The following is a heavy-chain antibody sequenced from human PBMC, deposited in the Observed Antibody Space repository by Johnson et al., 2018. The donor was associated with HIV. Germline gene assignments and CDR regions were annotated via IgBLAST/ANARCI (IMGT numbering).Heavy chain of an antibody. CDR1: GFTVSSNY. Sequence: VQLVESGGGLIQPGGSLRLSCAASGFTVSSNYMSWVRQAPGKGLEWVSGISWNSGSIGYADSVKGRFTISRDNAKNSLYLQMNSLRAEDTAVYYCARVAPAHDAFDIWGQGTMVTVSS. V-gene: IGHV3-9*01. D-gene: IGHD2-2*01. CDR3: ARVAPAHDAFDI. J-gene: IGHJ3*02. CDR2: ISWNSGSI.